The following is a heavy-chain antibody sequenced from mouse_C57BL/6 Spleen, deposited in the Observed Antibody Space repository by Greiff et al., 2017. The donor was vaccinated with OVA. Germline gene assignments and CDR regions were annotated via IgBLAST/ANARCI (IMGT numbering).Heavy chain of an antibody. CDR1: GYTFTDYY. V-gene: IGHV1-26*01. D-gene: IGHD1-1*01. CDR3: ARGDFITTVVARGYYFDY. Sequence: EVQLQQSGPELVKPGASVKISCKASGYTFTDYYMNWVKQSHGKSLEWIGDINPNNGGTSYNQKFKGKATLTVDKSSSTAYMELRSLTSEDSAVYYCARGDFITTVVARGYYFDYWGQGTTLTVSS. CDR2: INPNNGGT. J-gene: IGHJ2*01.